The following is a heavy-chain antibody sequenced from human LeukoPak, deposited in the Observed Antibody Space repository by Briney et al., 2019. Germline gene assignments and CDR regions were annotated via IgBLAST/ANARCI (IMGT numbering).Heavy chain of an antibody. CDR3: ATVKYYCSSSSCYDY. CDR2: MNPNSGNT. J-gene: IGHJ4*02. CDR1: GYTFTSYD. D-gene: IGHD2-2*01. Sequence: ASVKVSCKASGYTFTSYDINWVRQATGQGLEWMGWMNPNSGNTGYAQKFQGRVTMARNTAISTAYMELSSLRSEDTAVYYCATVKYYCSSSSCYDYWGQGTLVTVSS. V-gene: IGHV1-8*01.